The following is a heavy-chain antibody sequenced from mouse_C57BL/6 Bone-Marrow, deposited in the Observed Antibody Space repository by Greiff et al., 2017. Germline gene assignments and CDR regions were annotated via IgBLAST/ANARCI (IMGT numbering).Heavy chain of an antibody. J-gene: IGHJ4*01. CDR1: GFSLTSYG. Sequence: QVQLQQSGPGLVQPSQSLSLTCTVSGFSLTSYGVHWVRQPPGKGLEWLGVICSGGSTDYNAAFIYRLSISKDNSKSQVFFKMNSLQADDNAIYYCAKIADYAMDYWGQGTSVTVSS. V-gene: IGHV2-4*01. CDR2: ICSGGST. CDR3: AKIADYAMDY.